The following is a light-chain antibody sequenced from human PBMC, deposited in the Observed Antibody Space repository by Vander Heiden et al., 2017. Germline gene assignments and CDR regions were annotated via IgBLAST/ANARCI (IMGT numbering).Light chain of an antibody. Sequence: ESVLTQSPGTLSLSPGQRATLSCRASQSVSSSYLAWYQQKPGQAPRLLIYGASSRATGIPDRFSGSGSETDFTLTISSLEPEDFAVYYCQQYGSSRTFGQGTKVEIK. CDR1: QSVSSSY. CDR2: GAS. J-gene: IGKJ1*01. V-gene: IGKV3-20*01. CDR3: QQYGSSRT.